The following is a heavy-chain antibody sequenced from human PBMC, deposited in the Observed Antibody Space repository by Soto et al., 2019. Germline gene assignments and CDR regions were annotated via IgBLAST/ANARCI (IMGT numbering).Heavy chain of an antibody. CDR3: AKDRRAGGNSAFYFDF. Sequence: RRLSCAASGFKFSNYAMSWVRQAPGKGLEWVSLISATGGGTYYADSVKGRFTISRDNSHNTLYLQVHSLTAEDTAVYYCAKDRRAGGNSAFYFDFWGQGAQVTVSS. CDR1: GFKFSNYA. D-gene: IGHD3-16*01. J-gene: IGHJ4*02. V-gene: IGHV3-23*01. CDR2: ISATGGGT.